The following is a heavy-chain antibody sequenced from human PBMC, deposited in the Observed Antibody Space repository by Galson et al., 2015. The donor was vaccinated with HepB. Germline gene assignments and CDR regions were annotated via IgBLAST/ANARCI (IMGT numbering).Heavy chain of an antibody. CDR3: AKDWTKDGSGFFDL. J-gene: IGHJ5*02. V-gene: IGHV3-30*18. Sequence: SLRLSCAASGFTFSNSAMHWVRQAPGKGLEWVALIYYDGNNKYYADSVKGRFTISRDNSKSTLYLQMNSLRPEDTSVYYCAKDWTKDGSGFFDLWGPGTLVTVSS. CDR1: GFTFSNSA. D-gene: IGHD6-19*01. CDR2: IYYDGNNK.